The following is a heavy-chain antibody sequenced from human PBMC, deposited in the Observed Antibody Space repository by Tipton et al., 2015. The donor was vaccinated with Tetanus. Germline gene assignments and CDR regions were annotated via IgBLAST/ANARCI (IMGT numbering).Heavy chain of an antibody. V-gene: IGHV4-31*03. Sequence: TLSLTCTVSGGSISFGGYYWSWIRQLPGKGLEWIGYIYYSGKTYYNPSLKSRVTISLDKSKNQFFLNLTSVTAADTAVDYCARDEGSSSGYGGQGTQVTVSS. CDR2: IYYSGKT. CDR1: GGSISFGGYY. CDR3: ARDEGSSSGY. J-gene: IGHJ4*02. D-gene: IGHD6-13*01.